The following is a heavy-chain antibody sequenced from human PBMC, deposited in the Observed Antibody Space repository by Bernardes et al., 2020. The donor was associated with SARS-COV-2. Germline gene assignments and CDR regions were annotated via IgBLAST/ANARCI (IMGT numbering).Heavy chain of an antibody. CDR3: ARYGSGNDLDY. V-gene: IGHV3-7*01. J-gene: IGHJ4*02. CDR1: GFTFTNHL. Sequence: GGSLRLSCAASGFTFTNHLMSWVRQAPGKGLGWVANIKPDGSENYYVDSVKGRFSISRDNAKNSLYLQMNSLRAEDTGLYYCARYGSGNDLDYWGQGTLVTVSS. D-gene: IGHD3-10*01. CDR2: IKPDGSEN.